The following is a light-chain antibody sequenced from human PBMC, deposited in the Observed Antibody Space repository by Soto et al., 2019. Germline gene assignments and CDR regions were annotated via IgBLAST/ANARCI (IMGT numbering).Light chain of an antibody. CDR2: GAS. J-gene: IGKJ1*01. CDR3: QQYNNWPPRAWT. Sequence: EIVMTQSPATLSVSPGERATLSCRASQSVSSNLAWYQQKPGQAPRLLIYGASTRSTGIPARFSGSGSGTECTHTISSLQSEDFAVYYCQQYNNWPPRAWTFGQGTKVEIK. V-gene: IGKV3-15*01. CDR1: QSVSSN.